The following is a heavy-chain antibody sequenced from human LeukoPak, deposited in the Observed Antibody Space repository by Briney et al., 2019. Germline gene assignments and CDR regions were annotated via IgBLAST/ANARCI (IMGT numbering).Heavy chain of an antibody. J-gene: IGHJ4*02. CDR1: GFTFSSYW. V-gene: IGHV3-74*01. D-gene: IGHD3-22*01. CDR2: ITSDGSTT. CDR3: ARGTFYYEI. Sequence: GGSLRLSCAASGFTFSSYWMHWVRQAPGKGLVWVSRITSDGSTTTYADFVKGRFTISRDNAKNTLYLQMNSLRAEDTAVYYCARGTFYYEIWGQGTLVTVSS.